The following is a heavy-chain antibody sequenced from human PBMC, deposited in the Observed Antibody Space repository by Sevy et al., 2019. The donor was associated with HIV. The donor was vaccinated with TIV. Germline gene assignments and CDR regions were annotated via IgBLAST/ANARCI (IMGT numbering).Heavy chain of an antibody. CDR1: GYTFNNYG. D-gene: IGHD3-10*01. J-gene: IGHJ4*02. V-gene: IGHV1-18*01. CDR2: ISVYGET. CDR3: ARGLYFDFGAY. Sequence: ASVKVSCKTSGYTFNNYGISLVREAPGQGLEWMGWISVYGETNYAQKVQDRLTVTTDTSTATAYMELRSLRSDDTAVYYCARGLYFDFGAYWGQGTLVTVSS.